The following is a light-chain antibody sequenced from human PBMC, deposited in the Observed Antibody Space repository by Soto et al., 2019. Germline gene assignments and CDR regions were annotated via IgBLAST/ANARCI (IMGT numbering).Light chain of an antibody. CDR3: QQYNTWPPIT. CDR2: GAS. Sequence: EIVMTQSPATRSVSPGERAALSCRASQSVSSKLAWYQQKPGQAPRLLIYGASTRANGIPARFSGSGSGTELTLTLSSLQSEDFAVYDCQQYNTWPPITFGQGTRLEI. J-gene: IGKJ5*01. CDR1: QSVSSK. V-gene: IGKV3-15*01.